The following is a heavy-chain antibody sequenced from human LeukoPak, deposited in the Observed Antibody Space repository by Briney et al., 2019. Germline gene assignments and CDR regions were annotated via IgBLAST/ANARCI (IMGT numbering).Heavy chain of an antibody. D-gene: IGHD2-2*01. Sequence: SETLSLTSAVYGGSFSGYYWSWIRQPPAKGLEWIGEINHSGSTNYNPSLKSRVTISVDTSKNQFSLKLSSVTAADTAVYYCARGGLKYCSSTSCTFDYWGQGTLVTVSS. V-gene: IGHV4-34*01. CDR3: ARGGLKYCSSTSCTFDY. J-gene: IGHJ4*02. CDR2: INHSGST. CDR1: GGSFSGYY.